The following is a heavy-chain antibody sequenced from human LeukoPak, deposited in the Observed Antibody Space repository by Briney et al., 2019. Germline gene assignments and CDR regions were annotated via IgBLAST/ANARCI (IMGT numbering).Heavy chain of an antibody. CDR3: AKDPPWSQGSPAAFDI. D-gene: IGHD2-2*01. CDR2: ISGSGGST. V-gene: IGHV3-23*01. J-gene: IGHJ3*02. CDR1: GFTFSSYA. Sequence: GGSLRLSCAASGFTFSSYAMSWVRQAPGKGLEWVSAISGSGGSTYYADSVKGRFTISRDNSKNTLYLQMSSLRAEDTAVYYCAKDPPWSQGSPAAFDIWGQGTMVTVSS.